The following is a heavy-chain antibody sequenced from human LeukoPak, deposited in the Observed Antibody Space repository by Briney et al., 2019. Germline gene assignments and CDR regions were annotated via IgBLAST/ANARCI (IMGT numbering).Heavy chain of an antibody. J-gene: IGHJ1*01. Sequence: TSETLSLTCSVSGGSISSYYWTWIRQPPGKGLEWIGYRYYSGSTTHNPSLKSRVTISVDTSKSQFSLKLISVTAADTAIYYCARVRGDFETDWSQGTLVTVSS. CDR3: ARVRGDFETD. CDR2: RYYSGST. D-gene: IGHD3-16*01. CDR1: GGSISSYY. V-gene: IGHV4-59*01.